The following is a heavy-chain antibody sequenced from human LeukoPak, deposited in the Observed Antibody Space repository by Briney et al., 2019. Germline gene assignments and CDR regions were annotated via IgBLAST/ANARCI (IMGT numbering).Heavy chain of an antibody. CDR1: GYTFTRYY. CDR3: ARDPGWLYYFDY. V-gene: IGHV1-2*02. J-gene: IGHJ4*02. Sequence: ASVKVSCKASGYTFTRYYMHWVRQASGQGLEWMGWINPNSGGTNYAQKFQGRVTMTRDTSISTAYMELSRLRSDDTAVYYCARDPGWLYYFDYWGQGTLATVSS. D-gene: IGHD6-19*01. CDR2: INPNSGGT.